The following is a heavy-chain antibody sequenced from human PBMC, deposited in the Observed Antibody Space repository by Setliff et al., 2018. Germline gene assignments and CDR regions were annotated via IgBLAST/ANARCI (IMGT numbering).Heavy chain of an antibody. V-gene: IGHV1-18*01. Sequence: ASVKVSCQASGYTFISYGISWVRRAPGQGLEWIGWISPYNGDTKLAQKLQCRVTMTTDTSTSTGYMELRSLISDDTAVYYCARSPPNRGVGQGHYMDVWGKGTTVTVSS. CDR1: GYTFISYG. CDR2: ISPYNGDT. J-gene: IGHJ6*03. CDR3: ARSPPNRGVGQGHYMDV. D-gene: IGHD3-10*01.